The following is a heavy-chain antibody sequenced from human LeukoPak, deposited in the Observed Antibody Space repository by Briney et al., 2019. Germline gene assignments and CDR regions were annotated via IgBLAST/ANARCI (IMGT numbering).Heavy chain of an antibody. D-gene: IGHD5-18*01. CDR1: GFTFSSYE. CDR2: ISSSGSTI. V-gene: IGHV3-48*03. J-gene: IGHJ6*03. Sequence: QPGGSLRLSCAASGFTFSSYEMNWLRQAPGKGLEWVSYISSSGSTIYYADSVKGRFTISRDNVKNSLYLQMNSLRAEDTAVYYCARDRAMAYYYYYMDVWGKGTTVTVSS. CDR3: ARDRAMAYYYYYMDV.